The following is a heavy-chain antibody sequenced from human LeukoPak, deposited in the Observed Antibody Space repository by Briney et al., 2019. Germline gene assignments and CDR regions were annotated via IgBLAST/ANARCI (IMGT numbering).Heavy chain of an antibody. CDR2: ISAYNGNT. V-gene: IGHV1-18*01. CDR1: GYTFTIYG. Sequence: ASVKVSFKASGYTFTIYGISWVRQAPGQGLEWMGWISAYNGNTNYAQKLQGRVTMTTDTSTSTACMELRSLRSDDTAVYYCARDYYDSSGYWGLTYYYGMDVWGQGTTVTVSS. CDR3: ARDYYDSSGYWGLTYYYGMDV. D-gene: IGHD3-22*01. J-gene: IGHJ6*02.